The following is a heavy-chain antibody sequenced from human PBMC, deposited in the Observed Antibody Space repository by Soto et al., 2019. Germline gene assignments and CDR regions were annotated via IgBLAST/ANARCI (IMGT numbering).Heavy chain of an antibody. D-gene: IGHD6-6*01. V-gene: IGHV3-23*01. J-gene: IGHJ4*02. CDR2: ISGSGVST. CDR1: GFTFSSNA. Sequence: EVQLLESGGGLVQPGGSLRLSCAASGFTFSSNALAWVGKARGKGRGWVSGISGSGVSTYYADSVKGRFTISRDNSKSTLYLQMNSLRAEDTAVYYCAKDRERIATRSIDYWGQGTLVTVSS. CDR3: AKDRERIATRSIDY.